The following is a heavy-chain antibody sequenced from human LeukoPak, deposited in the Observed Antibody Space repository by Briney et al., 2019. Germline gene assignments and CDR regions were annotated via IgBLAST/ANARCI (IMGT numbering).Heavy chain of an antibody. Sequence: GGSLRLSCAASGFTFSGYWMSWVRQAPGKGLEWVANIKQDGSEKNYVDSVKSRFTISRDNAKSSLYLQMNSLRAEDTAVYYCAANSYFDYWGQGTLVTVSS. V-gene: IGHV3-7*01. CDR1: GFTFSGYW. CDR2: IKQDGSEK. D-gene: IGHD4-23*01. CDR3: AANSYFDY. J-gene: IGHJ4*02.